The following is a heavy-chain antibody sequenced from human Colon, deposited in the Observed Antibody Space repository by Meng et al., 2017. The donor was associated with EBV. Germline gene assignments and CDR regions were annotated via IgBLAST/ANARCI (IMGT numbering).Heavy chain of an antibody. CDR1: GFRFSDYD. J-gene: IGHJ4*02. V-gene: IGHV3-72*01. Sequence: EVQLVESGGGLVQPGGWLRLCCAASGFRFSDYDMDWVRQAPGKGLEWVGRIRNKANSYTTEYAASVKGRFTISRDDSRDSLYLQMNSLKTEDTAVYYCARDHWGSYDYWGQGTLVTVYS. D-gene: IGHD3-16*01. CDR3: ARDHWGSYDY. CDR2: IRNKANSYTT.